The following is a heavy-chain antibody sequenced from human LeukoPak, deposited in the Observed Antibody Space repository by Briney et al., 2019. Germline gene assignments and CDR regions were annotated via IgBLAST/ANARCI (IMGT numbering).Heavy chain of an antibody. CDR2: IYYSGST. D-gene: IGHD3-9*01. J-gene: IGHJ4*02. V-gene: IGHV4-59*01. CDR1: GGSISSYY. Sequence: PSETLSLTCTVSGGSISSYYWSWIRQPPGKGLEWIGYIYYSGSTNYNPSLKSRVTISVDTSKNQFSLKLSSVTAADTAVYYCAKGPLWDYDILTGYYPPYFDYWGQGTLVTVSS. CDR3: AKGPLWDYDILTGYYPPYFDY.